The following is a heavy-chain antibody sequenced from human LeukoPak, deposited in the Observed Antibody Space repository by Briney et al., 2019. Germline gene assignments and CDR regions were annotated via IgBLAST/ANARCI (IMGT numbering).Heavy chain of an antibody. J-gene: IGHJ4*02. Sequence: SVKVSCKASGGTFSSYAISWVRQAPGQGLEWMGRIIPILGIANYAQKFQGRVTITADKSTSTAYMELSSLRSEDTAVYYCAAMGYDSSGHYSFDYWGQGTLVTVSS. D-gene: IGHD3-22*01. V-gene: IGHV1-69*04. CDR3: AAMGYDSSGHYSFDY. CDR2: IIPILGIA. CDR1: GGTFSSYA.